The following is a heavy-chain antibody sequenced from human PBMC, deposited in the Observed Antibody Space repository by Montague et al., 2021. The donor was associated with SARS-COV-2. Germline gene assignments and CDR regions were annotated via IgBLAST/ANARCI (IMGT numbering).Heavy chain of an antibody. V-gene: IGHV2-70*01. CDR2: IDWDDDK. D-gene: IGHD4-23*01. CDR3: ARMTTVVTLGYYYYYGMDV. Sequence: PALVKPTQTLTLTCTFSGFSLSTSGMCVSWIRQPPGKAPEWLALIDWDDDKYYSTSLKTRLTISKYTSKNQVVLTMTNMDPVDTATYYCARMTTVVTLGYYYYYGMDVWGQGTTVTVSS. J-gene: IGHJ6*02. CDR1: GFSLSTSGMC.